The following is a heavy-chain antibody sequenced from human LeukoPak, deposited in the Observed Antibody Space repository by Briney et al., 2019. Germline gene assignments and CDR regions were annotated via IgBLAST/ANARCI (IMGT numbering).Heavy chain of an antibody. D-gene: IGHD2-2*03. J-gene: IGHJ5*02. Sequence: SGGSLRLSCAASGVTFSTYSMNWVRQAPGGGLEWVSSISSSSKYIYYADSVKGRFTISRDDAKNSLSLQMNSLRAEDTAVYYCARDLDIVVVPASWFYPWGQGTLVTVSS. CDR2: ISSSSKYI. V-gene: IGHV3-21*01. CDR1: GVTFSTYS. CDR3: ARDLDIVVVPASWFYP.